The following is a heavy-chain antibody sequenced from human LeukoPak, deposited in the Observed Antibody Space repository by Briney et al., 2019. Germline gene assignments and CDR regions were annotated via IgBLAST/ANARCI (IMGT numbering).Heavy chain of an antibody. V-gene: IGHV4-59*01. Sequence: SSETLSLTCTVSGGSISSYYWSWIRQPPAKGLEWIGYIYYSGSTNYNPSLKSRVTISVDTSKNQFSLKLSSVTAADTAVYYCARAGGGRAVAGTLFDYWGQGTLVTVSS. CDR3: ARAGGGRAVAGTLFDY. J-gene: IGHJ4*02. CDR2: IYYSGST. D-gene: IGHD6-19*01. CDR1: GGSISSYY.